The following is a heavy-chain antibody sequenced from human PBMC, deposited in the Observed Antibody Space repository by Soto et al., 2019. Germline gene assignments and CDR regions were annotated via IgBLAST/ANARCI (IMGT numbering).Heavy chain of an antibody. Sequence: QVQLMESGGGEVQPGRSLRLSCAASGLPFSKYGMHWVRQAQGKGLEWVAEMSDDGSKKYYGDSVKGRFTISRDNSKNTLYLLMDSLRPEVTALYYCAKELRETGGYYFDCWGEGTLVTVSS. CDR2: MSDDGSKK. D-gene: IGHD3-16*01. V-gene: IGHV3-30*18. CDR1: GLPFSKYG. J-gene: IGHJ4*02. CDR3: AKELRETGGYYFDC.